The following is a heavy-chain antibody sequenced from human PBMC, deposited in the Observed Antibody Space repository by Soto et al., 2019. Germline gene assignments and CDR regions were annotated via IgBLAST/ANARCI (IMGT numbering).Heavy chain of an antibody. CDR3: AKDTHRGELQLDNWFDP. CDR1: GFTFSSYA. CDR2: ISGSGGST. J-gene: IGHJ5*02. Sequence: GGSLRLSCAASGFTFSSYAMSWVRQAPGKGLEWVSAISGSGGSTYYADSVKGRFTISRDNSKNTLYLQMNSLRAEDTAVYYCAKDTHRGELQLDNWFDPWGQGTLVTVPS. D-gene: IGHD4-4*01. V-gene: IGHV3-23*01.